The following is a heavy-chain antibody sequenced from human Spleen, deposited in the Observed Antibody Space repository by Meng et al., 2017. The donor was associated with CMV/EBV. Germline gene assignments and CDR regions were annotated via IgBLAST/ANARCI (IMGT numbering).Heavy chain of an antibody. CDR2: IYHRGTA. V-gene: IGHV4-39*07. CDR3: AREVGAPYFDL. J-gene: IGHJ3*01. CDR1: GGSISSNTHY. Sequence: SETLSLTCTVSGGSISSNTHYWAWNRQPPGKRLEWIGSIYHRGTAYYIPTLESRHSMLVDTSKNQFSLRLTSVTAADTAVYYCAREVGAPYFDLWGQGTRVTVSS. D-gene: IGHD1-26*01.